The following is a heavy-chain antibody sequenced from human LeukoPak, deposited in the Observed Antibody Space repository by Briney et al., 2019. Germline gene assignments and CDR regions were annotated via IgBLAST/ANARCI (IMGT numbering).Heavy chain of an antibody. CDR1: GGSISSYY. J-gene: IGHJ4*02. CDR2: IYYSGST. V-gene: IGHV4-59*01. CDR3: ARDHSGNDNGYYFDY. D-gene: IGHD5-12*01. Sequence: SETLSLTCTVSGGSISSYYWSWIRQPPGKGLEWIGYIYYSGSTNYNPSLKSRVTISVDRSKNQFSLRLSSVIDADTAVYYCARDHSGNDNGYYFDYWGQGTLVTVSS.